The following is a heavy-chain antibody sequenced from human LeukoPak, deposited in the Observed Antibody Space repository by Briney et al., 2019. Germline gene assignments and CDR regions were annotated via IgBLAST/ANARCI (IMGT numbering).Heavy chain of an antibody. CDR3: ARDRAYYDFWSGYPHGMDV. CDR1: RFTVSSNY. V-gene: IGHV3-53*01. Sequence: GGSLRLSCAASRFTVSSNYMNWVRQAPGKGLEWVSVIYSGGSTYYADSVKGRFTFSRDDSKNTLFLQMNSLRAEDTAVYYCARDRAYYDFWSGYPHGMDVWGQGTTVTVSS. D-gene: IGHD3-3*01. J-gene: IGHJ6*02. CDR2: IYSGGST.